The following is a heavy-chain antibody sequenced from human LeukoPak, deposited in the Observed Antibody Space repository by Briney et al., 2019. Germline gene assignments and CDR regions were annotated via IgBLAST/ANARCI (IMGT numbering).Heavy chain of an antibody. J-gene: IGHJ4*02. D-gene: IGHD3-3*01. Sequence: ASVKVSCKASGYTFTSYGISWVRQAPGQGLEWMGWISAYNGNTNYAQKLQGRVTMTTDTSTSTAYMELRSLRSDDTAVYYCARDQVGISTYDDFWSGYYPFDYWGQGTLVTVSS. CDR3: ARDQVGISTYDDFWSGYYPFDY. CDR1: GYTFTSYG. V-gene: IGHV1-18*01. CDR2: ISAYNGNT.